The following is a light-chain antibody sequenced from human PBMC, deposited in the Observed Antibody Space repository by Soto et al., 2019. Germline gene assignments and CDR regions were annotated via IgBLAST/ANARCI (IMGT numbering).Light chain of an antibody. J-gene: IGKJ1*01. CDR1: QSVSNNY. CDR2: GAS. V-gene: IGKV3-20*01. CDR3: QRYGG. Sequence: EIVLTQSPGTLSLSPGERATLSCRTSQSVSNNYLAWYQQKPGQAPRLLIYGASSRATGVPDRFSGSGSGTDFTLSISRLEPEDFAVYYCQRYGGFGQGTKVDIK.